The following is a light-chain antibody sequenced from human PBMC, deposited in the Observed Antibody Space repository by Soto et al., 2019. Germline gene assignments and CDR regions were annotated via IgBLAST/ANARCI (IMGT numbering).Light chain of an antibody. CDR2: GAS. CDR3: QQYGSSWT. Sequence: EIVLTQSPGTLSLSPGETATLSCRASQSISTSHLAWYQQKPGQAPRLLIYGASSRATGIPDRFSGSGSGTDFTLTISRLEPEDFAVYYRQQYGSSWTFGQGTKVDI. V-gene: IGKV3-20*01. CDR1: QSISTSH. J-gene: IGKJ1*01.